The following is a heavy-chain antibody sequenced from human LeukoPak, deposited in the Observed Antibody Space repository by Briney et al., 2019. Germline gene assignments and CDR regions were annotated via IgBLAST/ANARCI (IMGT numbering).Heavy chain of an antibody. CDR1: GFTFSDYA. Sequence: AGGSLRLSCAASGFTFSDYAFHWVRQAPGKGLEWVALITFDGNAMYYLDSVKGRFTISRDNSKNTVNLQMNSLRAEDTAVYYCARYNSSWSPFDCWGQGTLVTVSS. V-gene: IGHV3-30*14. D-gene: IGHD6-13*01. J-gene: IGHJ4*02. CDR3: ARYNSSWSPFDC. CDR2: ITFDGNAM.